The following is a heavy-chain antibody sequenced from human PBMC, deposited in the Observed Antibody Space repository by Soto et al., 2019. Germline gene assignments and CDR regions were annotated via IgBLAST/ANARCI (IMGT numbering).Heavy chain of an antibody. D-gene: IGHD6-19*01. Sequence: QLQLQESGPGLVKPSETLSLTCTVSGGSISSSSYYWGWIRQPPGKGLECIGSIYYSGSTFYNPSLKSRVTISVDTSKNQFSLRLRSVTAADTAVYFCARHRDSSGWDYYMDVWGKGTTVTVSS. CDR3: ARHRDSSGWDYYMDV. CDR2: IYYSGST. J-gene: IGHJ6*03. CDR1: GGSISSSSYY. V-gene: IGHV4-39*01.